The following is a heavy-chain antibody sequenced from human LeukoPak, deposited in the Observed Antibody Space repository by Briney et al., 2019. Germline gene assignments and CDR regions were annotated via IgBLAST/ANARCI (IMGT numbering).Heavy chain of an antibody. V-gene: IGHV3-74*01. CDR1: GFSFSFYW. Sequence: GGSLRLSCAASGFSFSFYWMHWVRQAPGKGPVWVSRIKTDGSIADYADSVKGRFTISRDNAKNTIYLQMNSLRAEDTAVYYCARDLVDIVATTRVWYFDLWGRGTLVTVSS. CDR2: IKTDGSIA. J-gene: IGHJ2*01. D-gene: IGHD5-12*01. CDR3: ARDLVDIVATTRVWYFDL.